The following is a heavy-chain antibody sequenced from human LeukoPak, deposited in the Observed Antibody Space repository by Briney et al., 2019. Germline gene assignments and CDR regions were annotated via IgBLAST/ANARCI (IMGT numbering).Heavy chain of an antibody. CDR1: GYSFTRYW. CDR3: ARGETASSGWSDYFDY. Sequence: GESLKVSCKASGYSFTRYWIGWVRQVPGKGLEWMGIIYPGDSDTRYSPSFQGQVTTSADKSISTAYLQWSSLKAPDTAMYYCARGETASSGWSDYFDYWGQGTLVTVSS. D-gene: IGHD6-19*01. J-gene: IGHJ4*02. V-gene: IGHV5-51*01. CDR2: IYPGDSDT.